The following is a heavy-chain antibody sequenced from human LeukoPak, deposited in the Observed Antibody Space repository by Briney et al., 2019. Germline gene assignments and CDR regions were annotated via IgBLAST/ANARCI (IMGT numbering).Heavy chain of an antibody. CDR2: IYYSGST. V-gene: IGHV4-39*07. D-gene: IGHD3-10*01. CDR1: GGSISNNLYH. CDR3: ARRGKVLLWFGANWFDP. Sequence: SETLSLTCTVSGGSISNNLYHWGWIRQPPGKGLEWIGSIYYSGSTYYNPSLKSRVTISVDTSKNQFSLKLNSVTAADTAVYYCARRGKVLLWFGANWFDPWGQGTLVTVSS. J-gene: IGHJ5*02.